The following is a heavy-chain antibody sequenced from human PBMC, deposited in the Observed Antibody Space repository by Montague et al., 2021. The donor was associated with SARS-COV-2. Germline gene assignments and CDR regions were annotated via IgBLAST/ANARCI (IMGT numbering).Heavy chain of an antibody. Sequence: SETLSLTCNVSGGSISSSTYYWGWIRQPPGKGLEWIGSISYSGSTYYKSSLKSRVTISVDTSKNQFSLRLSSVTAADTAVYYCARHITGSGNAFDIWGQGTMVTVSS. D-gene: IGHD3-10*01. CDR1: GGSISSSTYY. CDR2: ISYSGST. CDR3: ARHITGSGNAFDI. V-gene: IGHV4-39*01. J-gene: IGHJ3*02.